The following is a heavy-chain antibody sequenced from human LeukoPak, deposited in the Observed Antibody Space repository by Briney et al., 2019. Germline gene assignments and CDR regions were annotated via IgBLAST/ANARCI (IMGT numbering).Heavy chain of an antibody. CDR2: IKQDGSEK. D-gene: IGHD6-19*01. CDR1: GFTFSSYW. V-gene: IGHV3-7*03. Sequence: GGSLRLSCAASGFTFSSYWMSWVRQAPGKGLEWVANIKQDGSEKYYVDSVKGRFTISRDNAKNSLYLQMNSLRAEDTAVYYCARLTGYSSGWYGSRFDYWGQGTLVTVSP. J-gene: IGHJ4*02. CDR3: ARLTGYSSGWYGSRFDY.